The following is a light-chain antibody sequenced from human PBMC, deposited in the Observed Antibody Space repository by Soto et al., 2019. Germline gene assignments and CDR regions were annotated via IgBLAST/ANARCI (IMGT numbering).Light chain of an antibody. V-gene: IGKV1-5*01. J-gene: IGKJ2*01. CDR1: QNISKW. CDR2: DTS. Sequence: DFQITQSPSTLSASVGDRVTITCRASQNISKWLAWYQLKPGRAPNLLIYDTSILKSGVPSRFSGSGSGTEFTLTISSLQPDDFATYYCQRYNNYFGLGTKVDIK. CDR3: QRYNNY.